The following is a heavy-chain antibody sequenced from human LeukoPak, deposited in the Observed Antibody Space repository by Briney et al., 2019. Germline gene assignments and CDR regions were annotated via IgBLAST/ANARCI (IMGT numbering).Heavy chain of an antibody. V-gene: IGHV3-30*18. CDR1: GFTFSSYG. CDR3: AKDRHLFGELPFDY. J-gene: IGHJ4*02. CDR2: ISYDGSNK. D-gene: IGHD3-10*01. Sequence: GGSLRHSCAASGFTFSSYGMHWVRQAPGKGLEWVAVISYDGSNKYYADSVKGRFTISRDNSKNTLYLQMNSLRAEDTAVYYCAKDRHLFGELPFDYWGQGTLVTVSS.